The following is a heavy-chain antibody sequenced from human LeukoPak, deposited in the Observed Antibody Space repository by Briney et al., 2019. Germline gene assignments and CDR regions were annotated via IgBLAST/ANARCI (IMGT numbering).Heavy chain of an antibody. Sequence: SQTLSLTCTVSGGSISGFYWSWIRQPPGKGLEWIGYIYYTGDSNCDPSLKSRVTVSLDTSKNQVSLRLTSVTAADTAVYYCARHPFATPFDYWGRGTVVTVSS. CDR3: ARHPFATPFDY. CDR2: IYYTGDS. CDR1: GGSISGFY. V-gene: IGHV4-59*08. D-gene: IGHD2-15*01. J-gene: IGHJ4*02.